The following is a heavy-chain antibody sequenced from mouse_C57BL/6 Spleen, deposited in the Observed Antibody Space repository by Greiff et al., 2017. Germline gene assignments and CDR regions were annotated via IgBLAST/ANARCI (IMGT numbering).Heavy chain of an antibody. CDR3: TPITTVVDDGGFAY. CDR1: GFNIKDDY. CDR2: IAPENGDT. J-gene: IGHJ3*01. D-gene: IGHD1-1*01. V-gene: IGHV14-4*01. Sequence: VQLQQSGAELVRPGASVKLSCTASGFNIKDDYMHWVKQRPEQGLEWIGWIAPENGDTEYASKFQGKATITADTSSNTAYLQLSSLTSEDTAVYYCTPITTVVDDGGFAYWGQGTLVTVSA.